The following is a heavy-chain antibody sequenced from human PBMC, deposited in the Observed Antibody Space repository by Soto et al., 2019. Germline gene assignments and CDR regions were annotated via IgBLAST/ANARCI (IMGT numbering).Heavy chain of an antibody. D-gene: IGHD5-18*01. CDR3: VTGYHSDY. Sequence: PGESLKISCAASGISTSFYWMGWVRQAPGRGLEWEASIKKDGTEKYYMDSLKGRFTISRDNALNSLYLQMNSLRAEDTAVYFCVTGYHSDYWGQGTLVTVSS. V-gene: IGHV3-7*03. J-gene: IGHJ4*02. CDR2: IKKDGTEK. CDR1: GISTSFYW.